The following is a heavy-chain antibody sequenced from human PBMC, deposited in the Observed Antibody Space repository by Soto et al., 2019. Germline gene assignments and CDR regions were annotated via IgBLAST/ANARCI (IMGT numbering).Heavy chain of an antibody. Sequence: PGGSLRLSCAASGFSFSNAWMTWVRQAPGKGLEWVGRIKSKISGGTTDYAAPVKGRFTISRDDSKSTLYLQMDSLNSEDTGWYYRVWSGTNWLGPWGQGTPVTVSS. J-gene: IGHJ5*02. CDR2: IKSKISGGTT. V-gene: IGHV3-15*01. CDR3: VWSGTNWLGP. CDR1: GFSFSNAW. D-gene: IGHD3-3*01.